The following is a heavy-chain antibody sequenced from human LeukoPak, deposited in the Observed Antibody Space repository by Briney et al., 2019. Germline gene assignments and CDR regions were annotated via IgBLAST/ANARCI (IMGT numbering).Heavy chain of an antibody. J-gene: IGHJ4*02. D-gene: IGHD5-18*01. CDR3: ARARGGYSYGYFDY. V-gene: IGHV1-46*01. CDR2: INPSGGST. Sequence: ASVKVSCEASGYSFISYYMHWVRQAPGQGLEWMGIINPSGGSTNYAQKFQGRVTMTRDTSTSTVYMELGSLRSEDTAVYYCARARGGYSYGYFDYWGQGTLVTVSS. CDR1: GYSFISYY.